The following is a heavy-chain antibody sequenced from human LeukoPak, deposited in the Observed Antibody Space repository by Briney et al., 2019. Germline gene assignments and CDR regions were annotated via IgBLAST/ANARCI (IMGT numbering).Heavy chain of an antibody. D-gene: IGHD3-10*01. CDR1: GGSINNINYY. CDR2: ICYSGST. J-gene: IGHJ4*02. V-gene: IGHV4-39*07. Sequence: PSETLSLTCTVSGGSINNINYYWGWIRQPPGKGLEWIGSICYSGSTYYNASLKSRVTISLDTSKNQVSLKLTSVTAADTAVYYCASFEFYYGSGNYFNAAYFDYWGQGTLVTVSS. CDR3: ASFEFYYGSGNYFNAAYFDY.